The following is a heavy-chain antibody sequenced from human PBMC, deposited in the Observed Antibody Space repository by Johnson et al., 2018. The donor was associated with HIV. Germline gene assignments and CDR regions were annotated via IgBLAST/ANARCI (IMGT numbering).Heavy chain of an antibody. CDR3: ASEVRGVLDI. CDR2: ISYDGSNK. V-gene: IGHV3-30*19. CDR1: GFTFSSYG. D-gene: IGHD3-10*01. J-gene: IGHJ3*02. Sequence: QVQLVESGGGVVQPGGSLRLSCAASGFTFSSYGMHWVRQAPGKGLEWVAVISYDGSNKYYADSVKGRFSFTRDESKNTVYLQMNSLRVEDTAVYYCASEVRGVLDIWGQGTMVTVSS.